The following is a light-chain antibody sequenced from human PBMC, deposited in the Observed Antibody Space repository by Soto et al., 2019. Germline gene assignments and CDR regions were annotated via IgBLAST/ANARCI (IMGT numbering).Light chain of an antibody. CDR1: QSVSSSY. CDR3: QQRSHWPRT. V-gene: IGKV3D-20*02. J-gene: IGKJ1*01. CDR2: GAS. Sequence: EIVLTQSPGTLSLSPGERATLSCRASQSVSSSYLAWYQQKPGQAPRLLIYGASSRATGIPDRFSGSGSGTDFTLTISSLEPEDYAVYFCQQRSHWPRTFGQGPRWIS.